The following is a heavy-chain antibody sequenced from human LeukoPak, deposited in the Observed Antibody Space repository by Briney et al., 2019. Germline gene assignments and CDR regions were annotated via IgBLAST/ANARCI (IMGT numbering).Heavy chain of an antibody. CDR1: GFTFSNAW. D-gene: IGHD2-2*02. J-gene: IGHJ4*02. V-gene: IGHV3-7*01. CDR2: IKQDGSEK. CDR3: ARDVYCSSTSCYKRNLDY. Sequence: GGSLRLSCAASGFTFSNAWMSWVRQAPGKGLEWVANIKQDGSEKYYVDSVKGRFTISRDNAKNSLYLQMNSLRAEDTAVYYCARDVYCSSTSCYKRNLDYWGQGTLVTVSS.